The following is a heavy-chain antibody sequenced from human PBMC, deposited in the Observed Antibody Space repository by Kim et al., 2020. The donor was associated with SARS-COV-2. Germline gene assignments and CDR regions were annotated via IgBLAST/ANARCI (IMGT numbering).Heavy chain of an antibody. J-gene: IGHJ4*02. V-gene: IGHV1-18*01. Sequence: APKLQGRVTMTTDTSTSTAYMELRSLRSDDTAVYYCARGARYSSSWYVDYWGQGTLVTVSS. CDR3: ARGARYSSSWYVDY. D-gene: IGHD6-13*01.